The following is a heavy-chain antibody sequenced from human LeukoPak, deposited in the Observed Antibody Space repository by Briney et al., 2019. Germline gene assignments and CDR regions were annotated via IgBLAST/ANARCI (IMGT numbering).Heavy chain of an antibody. Sequence: GGSLRLSCAGSGFTVSSNYMSWVRQAPGKGLEWVAVISYDGSNKYYADSVKGRFTISRDNAKNSLYLQMNSLRAEDTAVYYCARTGSGSSFDYWGQGTLVTVSS. J-gene: IGHJ4*02. D-gene: IGHD3-10*01. CDR3: ARTGSGSSFDY. CDR2: ISYDGSNK. V-gene: IGHV3-30*03. CDR1: GFTVSSNY.